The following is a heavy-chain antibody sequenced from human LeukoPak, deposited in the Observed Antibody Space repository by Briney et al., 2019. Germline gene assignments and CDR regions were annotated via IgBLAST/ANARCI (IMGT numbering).Heavy chain of an antibody. V-gene: IGHV3-48*01. Sequence: GGSLRLSCAASGFTFSSYSMNWVRQAPGKGLEWVSYISSSSSLIYYADSVKGRFTISRDNGKNSLFLQMTSLRAEDTAAYYCARVRGYSYGYKEGGFEVWGRGTIVTVSS. D-gene: IGHD5-18*01. CDR1: GFTFSSYS. CDR3: ARVRGYSYGYKEGGFEV. CDR2: ISSSSSLI. J-gene: IGHJ3*01.